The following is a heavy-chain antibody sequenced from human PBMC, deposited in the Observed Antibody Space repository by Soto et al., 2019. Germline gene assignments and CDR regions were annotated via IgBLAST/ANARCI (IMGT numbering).Heavy chain of an antibody. CDR2: ISGSGGST. D-gene: IGHD6-6*01. V-gene: IGHV3-23*01. CDR1: GFTFSSYS. J-gene: IGHJ2*01. Sequence: AGSLILSCAASGFTFSSYSMIWVLQAPGKGLEWVSAISGSGGSTYYADSVKGRFTISRDNSKNTLYLQMDSLRAEDTAVYYCAKGGSFRVNWYFDLWGRGTMVTVSS. CDR3: AKGGSFRVNWYFDL.